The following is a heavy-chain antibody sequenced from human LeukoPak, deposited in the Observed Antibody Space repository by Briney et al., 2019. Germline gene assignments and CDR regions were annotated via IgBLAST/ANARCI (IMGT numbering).Heavy chain of an antibody. V-gene: IGHV3-21*06. CDR3: ARLSGNNFHYYLDV. Sequence: PGGSLRLSCAASGFTFSSYAMSWVRQAPGKGLEWVSTISSSGGSTYYADSVKGRFTISRDNAKNSLYLQMNSLRVEDTAVYYCARLSGNNFHYYLDVWGKGTTVTVSS. J-gene: IGHJ6*03. CDR2: ISSSGGST. CDR1: GFTFSSYA. D-gene: IGHD5-12*01.